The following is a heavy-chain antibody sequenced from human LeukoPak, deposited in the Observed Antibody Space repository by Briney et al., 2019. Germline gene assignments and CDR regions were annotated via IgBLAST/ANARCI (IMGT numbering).Heavy chain of an antibody. CDR3: AKDRRIVGAPIDY. CDR2: ISYDGSNK. Sequence: GGSLRLSCAASGFTFSSYAMSWVRQAPGKGLEWVAVISYDGSNKYYADSVKGRFTISRDNSKNTLYLQMNSLRAEDTAVYYCAKDRRIVGAPIDYWGQGTLVTVSS. V-gene: IGHV3-30*18. J-gene: IGHJ4*02. CDR1: GFTFSSYA. D-gene: IGHD1-26*01.